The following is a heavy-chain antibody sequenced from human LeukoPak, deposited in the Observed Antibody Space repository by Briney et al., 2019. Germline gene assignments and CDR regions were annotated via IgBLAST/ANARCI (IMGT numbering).Heavy chain of an antibody. CDR3: AREVEAVDDDYYYGMDV. CDR2: IYYSGST. Sequence: PSETLSLTCTVSGGSISSSSYYWGCIRQPPGKGLECIGRIYYSGSTYYNPSLKSRVTISVDTSKHQFSLKLSSVTAADTAVYYCAREVEAVDDDYYYGMDVWGQGTTVTVSS. CDR1: GGSISSSSYY. V-gene: IGHV4-39*07. D-gene: IGHD6-19*01. J-gene: IGHJ6*02.